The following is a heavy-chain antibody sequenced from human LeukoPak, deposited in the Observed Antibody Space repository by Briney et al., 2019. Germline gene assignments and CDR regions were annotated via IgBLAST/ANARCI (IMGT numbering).Heavy chain of an antibody. D-gene: IGHD6-6*01. Sequence: GGSLRLSCAASGFTFSNAWMSWVRQAPGKGLEWVSSISGSGVTTYYVGSVKGRFTVPRDNSKSKLYLQMNSVRAEDTAVYYCAKDEGGYSSSSNTQEYNWFDPWGQGTLVTVSS. CDR2: ISGSGVTT. J-gene: IGHJ5*02. V-gene: IGHV3-23*01. CDR1: GFTFSNAW. CDR3: AKDEGGYSSSSNTQEYNWFDP.